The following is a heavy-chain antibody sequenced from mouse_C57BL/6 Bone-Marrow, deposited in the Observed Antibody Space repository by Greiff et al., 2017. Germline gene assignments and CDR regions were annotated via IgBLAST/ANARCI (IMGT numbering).Heavy chain of an antibody. CDR1: GYTFTDYY. J-gene: IGHJ1*03. Sequence: VQLQQSGPVLVKPGASVKMSCKASGYTFTDYYMNWVKQSHGKSLEWIGVINPYNGGTSYNQKFKGKATLTVDKSSSTAYMELNSLTSEDSAVYYCARSEPGTSAWYFDVWGTGTTVTVSS. CDR3: ARSEPGTSAWYFDV. CDR2: INPYNGGT. D-gene: IGHD4-1*01. V-gene: IGHV1-19*01.